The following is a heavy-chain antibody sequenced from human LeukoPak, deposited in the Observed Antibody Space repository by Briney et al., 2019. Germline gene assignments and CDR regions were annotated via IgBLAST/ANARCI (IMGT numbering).Heavy chain of an antibody. D-gene: IGHD3-16*01. CDR2: IGDAGT. J-gene: IGHJ3*01. CDR3: SKNLGPFDV. Sequence: GGSLRLSCAASGFTFNDFAMTWVRQAPGKGLEWVSSIGDAGTYYADSVKVRFTISRDNSKNMLYLQLNSLRVGDTAMYYFSKNLGPFDVRGQGTMVTVSS. V-gene: IGHV3-23*01. CDR1: GFTFNDFA.